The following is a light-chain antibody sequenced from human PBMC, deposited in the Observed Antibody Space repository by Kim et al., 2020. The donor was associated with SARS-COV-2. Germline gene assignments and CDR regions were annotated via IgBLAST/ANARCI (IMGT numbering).Light chain of an antibody. CDR3: QQYYSTVT. CDR2: WAS. J-gene: IGKJ4*01. CDR1: QSVLYSSKNRDY. Sequence: RATINCKSSQSVLYSSKNRDYLAWYQQKPGQPPKLLIYWASTRESGVPDRFSGSGSGTDFTLTISSLQAEDVAVYYCQQYYSTVTFGGGTKVDIK. V-gene: IGKV4-1*01.